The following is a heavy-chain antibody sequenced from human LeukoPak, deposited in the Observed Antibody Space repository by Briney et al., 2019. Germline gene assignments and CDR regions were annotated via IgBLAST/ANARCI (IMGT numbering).Heavy chain of an antibody. V-gene: IGHV1-46*01. CDR3: ARDSPDTAMGSYYYYMDV. D-gene: IGHD5-18*01. Sequence: GASVKVSCKASGYTFTSYYMHWVRQAPGRGLEWMGIINPSGGSTSYAQKFQGRVTMTRDTSTSTVYMELSSLRSEDTAVYYCARDSPDTAMGSYYYYMDVWGKGTTVTVSS. J-gene: IGHJ6*03. CDR1: GYTFTSYY. CDR2: INPSGGST.